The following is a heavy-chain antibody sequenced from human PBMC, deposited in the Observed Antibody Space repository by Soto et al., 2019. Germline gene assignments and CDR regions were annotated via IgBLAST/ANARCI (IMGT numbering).Heavy chain of an antibody. J-gene: IGHJ4*02. CDR2: ITGTSANT. V-gene: IGHV3-23*01. CDR1: RFTFSNFA. CDR3: GKGGASYGLLTHDY. Sequence: EVQLLESGGGLVQPGGSLRLSCAASRFTFSNFAMSWVRQAPGKGLEWVSTITGTSANTYYTDSVKGRFAISRDNSQNTQYLKMNSLTTEHTAVYYGGKGGASYGLLTHDYWGQGTLVTVSS. D-gene: IGHD3-9*01.